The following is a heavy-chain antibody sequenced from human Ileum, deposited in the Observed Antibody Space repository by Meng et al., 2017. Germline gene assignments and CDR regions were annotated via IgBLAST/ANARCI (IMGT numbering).Heavy chain of an antibody. J-gene: IGHJ4*02. CDR2: IQSKADGGTT. CDR1: GFTFSDRW. D-gene: IGHD3-16*01. CDR3: TTFYAGY. Sequence: VQLVEAGGGFVKPGGPLRLSCAASGFTFSDRWMTWVRQAPGKGLEWVGHIQSKADGGTTDYAAPVKGRFTISRDDSKSTLYLQMNSLKTEDTAVYYCTTFYAGYWGQGTLVTVSS. V-gene: IGHV3-15*01.